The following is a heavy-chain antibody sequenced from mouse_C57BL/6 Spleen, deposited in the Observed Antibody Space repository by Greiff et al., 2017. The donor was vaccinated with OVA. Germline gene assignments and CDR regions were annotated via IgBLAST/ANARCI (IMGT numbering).Heavy chain of an antibody. CDR1: GYTFTSYW. Sequence: QVQLKQPGAELVMPGASVKLSCKASGYTFTSYWMHWVKQRPGQGLEWIGEIDPSDSYTNYNQKFKGKSTLTVDKSSSTAYMQLSSLTSEDSAVYYCARLSYDSFAYWGQGTLVTVSA. J-gene: IGHJ3*01. CDR2: IDPSDSYT. D-gene: IGHD2-4*01. CDR3: ARLSYDSFAY. V-gene: IGHV1-69*01.